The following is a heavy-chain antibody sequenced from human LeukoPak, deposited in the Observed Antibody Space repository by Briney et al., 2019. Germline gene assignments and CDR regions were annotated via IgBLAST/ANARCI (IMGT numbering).Heavy chain of an antibody. V-gene: IGHV4-34*01. CDR3: ARGRARMTRAYFDY. Sequence: SETLSLTCAVYGGSFSGYYWSWIRQPPGKGLEWIREINHSGSTNYNPSLKSRVTISVDTSKNQFSLKLSSVTAADTAVYYCARGRARMTRAYFDYWGQGTLVTVSS. CDR1: GGSFSGYY. D-gene: IGHD5-12*01. CDR2: INHSGST. J-gene: IGHJ4*02.